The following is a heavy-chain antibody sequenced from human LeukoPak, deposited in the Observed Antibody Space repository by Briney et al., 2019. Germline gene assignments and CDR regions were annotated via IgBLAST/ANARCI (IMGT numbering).Heavy chain of an antibody. CDR2: ISYDGRNQ. V-gene: IGHV3-30*04. CDR1: GFTFRNYA. J-gene: IGHJ4*02. Sequence: GGSLRLSCAASGFTFRNYAMHWVCQAPGKGLEWVAVISYDGRNQYYADSVKGRFTVSRDNSKSTVYLQMNSLRSDDTAVYNCARYGGFLDYWGQGTLVTVSS. D-gene: IGHD3-16*01. CDR3: ARYGGFLDY.